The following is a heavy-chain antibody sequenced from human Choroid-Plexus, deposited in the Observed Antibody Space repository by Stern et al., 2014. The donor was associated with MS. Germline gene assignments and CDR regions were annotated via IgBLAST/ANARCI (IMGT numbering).Heavy chain of an antibody. CDR1: GFTFGSCA. CDR3: AKDRQYLTYFFDH. Sequence: VQLEESGGGVVQPGRPLRLSCVASGFTFGSCAMHWVRQAPGKGLEWVAGVSYDGSNKYYADSGKGRFTHSRDNYQNPPYKQMSSLGPEDTAVYYCAKDRQYLTYFFDHWGQGSLVTVSS. D-gene: IGHD2/OR15-2a*01. J-gene: IGHJ4*01. CDR2: VSYDGSNK. V-gene: IGHV3-30*18.